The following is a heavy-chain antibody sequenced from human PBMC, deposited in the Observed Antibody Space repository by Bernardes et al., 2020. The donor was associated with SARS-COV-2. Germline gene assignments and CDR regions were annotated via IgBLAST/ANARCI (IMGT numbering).Heavy chain of an antibody. CDR2: ISWNSGSI. J-gene: IGHJ4*02. CDR1: GFTFDDSA. Sequence: GGSLRLSCAASGFTFDDSAMHWVRQAPGQGLEWVSGISWNSGSIGYADSVKGRFTISRDNSKNTLSLLMISLRAEDTAAYYCAQGGLVTKASASQPGAAWGQGTLVTVSS. D-gene: IGHD2-21*02. CDR3: AQGGLVTKASASQPGAA. V-gene: IGHV3-9*01.